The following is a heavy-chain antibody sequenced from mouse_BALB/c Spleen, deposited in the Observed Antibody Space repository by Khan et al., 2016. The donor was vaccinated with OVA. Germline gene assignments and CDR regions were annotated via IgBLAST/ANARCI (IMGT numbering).Heavy chain of an antibody. V-gene: IGHV1-4*01. CDR3: VRAEASHSNDCWFAY. CDR1: SHTLTSYT. J-gene: IGHJ3*01. CDR2: INPSNGYT. D-gene: IGHD2-12*01. Sequence: QVQLKESGAKLARPGASVKMSCKAFSHTLTSYTFTWIKLRPGQGLEWIGYINPSNGYTNYNQKFRDKATLTAGKASTTTYMQLSSLTSDDSAVMNCVRAEASHSNDCWFAYWGQGTLVTVAA.